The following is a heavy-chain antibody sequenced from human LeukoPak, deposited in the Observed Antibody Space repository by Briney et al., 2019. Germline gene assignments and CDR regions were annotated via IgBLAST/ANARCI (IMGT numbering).Heavy chain of an antibody. D-gene: IGHD2-21*01. J-gene: IGHJ4*02. Sequence: GRSLRPSCAASGFTFSSYRMHWVRQAPGKGLEWVAVISYDGSNKYYADSVKGRFTISRDNSKNTLYLQMNSLRAEDTAVYYCAEGSEAEAYTFDYWGQGTLVTVSS. CDR2: ISYDGSNK. V-gene: IGHV3-30*18. CDR1: GFTFSSYR. CDR3: AEGSEAEAYTFDY.